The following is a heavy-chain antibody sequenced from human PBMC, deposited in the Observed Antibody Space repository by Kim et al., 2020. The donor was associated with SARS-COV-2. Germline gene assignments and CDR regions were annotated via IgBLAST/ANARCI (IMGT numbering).Heavy chain of an antibody. J-gene: IGHJ4*02. V-gene: IGHV3-33*01. D-gene: IGHD3-10*01. CDR1: GFTFSSYG. CDR3: ARDLRWSVRGVRFDY. CDR2: IWYDGSNK. Sequence: GGSLRLSCAASGFTFSSYGMHWVRQAPGKGLEWVAVIWYDGSNKDYADSVKGRFTISRDNSKNTLYLQMNSLRAEDTAVYYCARDLRWSVRGVRFDYWGQGSLLTVPS.